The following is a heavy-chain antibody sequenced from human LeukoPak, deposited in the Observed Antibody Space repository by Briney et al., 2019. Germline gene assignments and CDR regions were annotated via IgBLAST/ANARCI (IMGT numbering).Heavy chain of an antibody. V-gene: IGHV3-30*02. D-gene: IGHD2-2*01. CDR2: IRYDGSNK. CDR1: GFTFSSYS. CDR3: AKDRNYQLLFGRSTIKDAFDI. Sequence: GGSLRLSCAASGFTFSSYSMHWVRQAPGKGLEWVAFIRYDGSNKYYADSVKGRFTISRDNSKNTLYLQMNSLRAEDTAVYYCAKDRNYQLLFGRSTIKDAFDIWGQGTMVTVSS. J-gene: IGHJ3*02.